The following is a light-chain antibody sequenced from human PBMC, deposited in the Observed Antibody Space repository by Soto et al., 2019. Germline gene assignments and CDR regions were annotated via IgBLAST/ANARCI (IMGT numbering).Light chain of an antibody. CDR2: AAS. V-gene: IGKV3-11*01. CDR1: QSVSRSY. J-gene: IGKJ1*01. CDR3: QQRSNWPRT. Sequence: EILLTQSPCTLSLSPGDRATLSCGASQSVSRSYLGWYQQKPGKAPRIIMFAASKRATGIPPRFSGSGSGTDFTLTISSLEPEDFEVYYCQQRSNWPRTFGQGTKVDIK.